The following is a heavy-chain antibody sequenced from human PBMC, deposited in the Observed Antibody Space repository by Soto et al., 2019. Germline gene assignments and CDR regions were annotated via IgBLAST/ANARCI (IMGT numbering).Heavy chain of an antibody. Sequence: QVQLVESGGGVVQPGRSLRLSCAASGFTFSSYGMHWVRQAPGKGLEWVAVIWYDGSNKYYADSVKGRFTISRDNSKNTLYLQMNSLRAEDTAVYYCARDHQHPSSTIFGVVQDYYYYYMDVWGKGTTVTVSS. J-gene: IGHJ6*03. V-gene: IGHV3-33*01. CDR2: IWYDGSNK. CDR1: GFTFSSYG. D-gene: IGHD3-3*01. CDR3: ARDHQHPSSTIFGVVQDYYYYYMDV.